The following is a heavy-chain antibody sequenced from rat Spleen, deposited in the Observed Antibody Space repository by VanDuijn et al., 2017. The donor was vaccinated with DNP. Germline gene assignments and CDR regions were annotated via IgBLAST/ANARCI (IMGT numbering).Heavy chain of an antibody. Sequence: EVQLVESGGGLVQHGRSLKLSCAASGFTFSDFNMAWVRQSPKRGLEWVANIVYDGSRTYYRDSVKGRFTISRDKAKSPLYLQIDILRYEDTATYYCTIPGTGNVKPHFGYLGQGVMVTVSS. J-gene: IGHJ2*01. D-gene: IGHD1-4*01. CDR2: IVYDGSRT. CDR1: GFTFSDFN. CDR3: TIPGTGNVKPHFGY. V-gene: IGHV5S10*01.